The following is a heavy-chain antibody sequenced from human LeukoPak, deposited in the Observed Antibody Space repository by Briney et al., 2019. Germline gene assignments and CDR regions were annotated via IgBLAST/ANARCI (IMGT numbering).Heavy chain of an antibody. D-gene: IGHD4-17*01. CDR1: GFTFSSYA. CDR2: ISGSGGST. V-gene: IGHV3-23*01. Sequence: PGGSLRLSCAASGFTFSSYAMSWVRQAPGKGPEWVSAISGSGGSTYYADSVKGRFTISRDNSKNTLYLQMNSLGAEDTAVYYCAKDGFTVTNLFDYWGQGTLVTVSS. CDR3: AKDGFTVTNLFDY. J-gene: IGHJ4*02.